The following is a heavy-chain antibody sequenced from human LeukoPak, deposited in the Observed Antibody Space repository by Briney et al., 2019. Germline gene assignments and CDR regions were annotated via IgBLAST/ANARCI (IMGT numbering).Heavy chain of an antibody. CDR1: GGTFSSYA. CDR2: IVPILGIA. D-gene: IGHD2-15*01. Sequence: SVKVSCKASGGTFSSYAISWVRQAPGQGLEWMGRIVPILGIANYAQKFQGRVTITADKSTSTAYMELSSLRSEDTAVYYCARGGYCSGGSCITAWGQGTLVTVSS. V-gene: IGHV1-69*04. CDR3: ARGGYCSGGSCITA. J-gene: IGHJ5*02.